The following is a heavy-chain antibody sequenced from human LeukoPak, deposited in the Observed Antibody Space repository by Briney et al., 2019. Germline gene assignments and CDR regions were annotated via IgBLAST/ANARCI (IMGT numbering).Heavy chain of an antibody. D-gene: IGHD3-10*01. CDR2: ISYDGSNK. V-gene: IGHV3-30*18. CDR3: AKDVSRSYSNYYYYGMDV. Sequence: GGSLRLSCAASGFTFSSYGMHWVRQAPGKGLEWVAVISYDGSNKYYADSVKGRFTISRDNSKNTLYLQMNSLRAEDTAVYYCAKDVSRSYSNYYYYGMDVWGQGTTVTVSS. CDR1: GFTFSSYG. J-gene: IGHJ6*02.